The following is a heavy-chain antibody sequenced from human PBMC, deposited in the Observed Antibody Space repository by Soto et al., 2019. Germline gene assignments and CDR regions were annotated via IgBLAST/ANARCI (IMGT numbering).Heavy chain of an antibody. J-gene: IGHJ6*02. CDR1: GGSISSYY. D-gene: IGHD6-13*01. Sequence: QVQLQESGPGLVKPSETLSLTCTVSGGSISSYYWRWIRQPPGKGLEWIGYIYYTGSTHYNPSLKSRVTISLDTSKNQFSLKLRSVTAADTAVYYCARSRGNSWYGVYYYGMDVWGQGTTVTVSS. CDR2: IYYTGST. V-gene: IGHV4-59*01. CDR3: ARSRGNSWYGVYYYGMDV.